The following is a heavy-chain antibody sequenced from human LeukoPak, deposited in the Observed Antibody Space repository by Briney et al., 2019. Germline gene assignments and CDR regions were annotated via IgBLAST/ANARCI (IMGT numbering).Heavy chain of an antibody. Sequence: SETLSLTCTVSGGSISNYYWSWIRLPPGKGLEWIGYIYYSGNTDYNPSLKSRVTISVDTSKNQFPLRLNSVTAADTAVYYCARYRNEALFAFDIWGQGTMVTVSS. V-gene: IGHV4-59*01. J-gene: IGHJ3*02. D-gene: IGHD1-14*01. CDR1: GGSISNYY. CDR3: ARYRNEALFAFDI. CDR2: IYYSGNT.